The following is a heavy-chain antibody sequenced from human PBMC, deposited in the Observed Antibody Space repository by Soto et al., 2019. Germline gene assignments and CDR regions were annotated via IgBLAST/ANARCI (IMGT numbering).Heavy chain of an antibody. J-gene: IGHJ4*02. Sequence: GGSLRLSCAASGFTFSSYSMNWVRQAPGKGLEWVSSISSSSSYIYYADSVKGRFTISRDNAKNSLYLQMNSLRAEDTAVYYCARDLGSDDILTGYSTPTYDYLGQGTLVTVSS. D-gene: IGHD3-9*01. CDR2: ISSSSSYI. CDR1: GFTFSSYS. V-gene: IGHV3-21*01. CDR3: ARDLGSDDILTGYSTPTYDY.